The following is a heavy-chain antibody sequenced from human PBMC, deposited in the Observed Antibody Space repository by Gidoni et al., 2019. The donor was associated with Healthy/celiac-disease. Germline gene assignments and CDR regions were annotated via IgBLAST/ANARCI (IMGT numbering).Heavy chain of an antibody. CDR1: GGSISSGGYY. CDR3: ARDRDERGGMDV. CDR2: IFYSGTT. Sequence: QVQLQESGPGLVKPSQTLSLTCTVSGGSISSGGYYWTWLRQPPGKGLEWIGYIFYSGTTNYNPSLQSRVAISTDTSKKQFSLRLNSVTAADTAVYYCARDRDERGGMDVWGQGTTVTVAS. J-gene: IGHJ6*02. V-gene: IGHV4-31*03.